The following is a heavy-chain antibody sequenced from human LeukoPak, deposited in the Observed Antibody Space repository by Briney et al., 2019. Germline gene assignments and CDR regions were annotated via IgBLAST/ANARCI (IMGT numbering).Heavy chain of an antibody. V-gene: IGHV3-48*01. CDR2: ISSSSTTI. CDR1: GFAFNTYS. Sequence: PGGSLRLSCAAFGFAFNTYSMDWVRQAPGNGREWVSFISSSSTTIYYTDSVKGRFNISRDNAQNSLYLQMNSLRAEDTAVYYCARDRGFYFDYWGQRTPVTVSS. CDR3: ARDRGFYFDY. J-gene: IGHJ4*02.